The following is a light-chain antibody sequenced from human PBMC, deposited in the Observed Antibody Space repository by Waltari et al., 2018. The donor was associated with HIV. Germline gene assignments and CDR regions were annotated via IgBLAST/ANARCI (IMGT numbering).Light chain of an antibody. CDR2: EVI. V-gene: IGLV2-18*02. Sequence: QSALTQPPSVSGSPGQSVTISCTGTSSDVGAYDRISWYHQPPGTAPKLMIYEVIYRPSCVPDRFSGSKSGNTASLTISGLQAEDEGDYYCSSYTSSNIYVFGTATTVTVL. CDR1: SSDVGAYDR. CDR3: SSYTSSNIYV. J-gene: IGLJ1*01.